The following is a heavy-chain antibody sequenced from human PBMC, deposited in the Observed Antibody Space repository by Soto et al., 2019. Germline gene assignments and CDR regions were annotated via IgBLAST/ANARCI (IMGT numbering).Heavy chain of an antibody. V-gene: IGHV5-51*01. CDR3: ARLGAEAGVWYYYYGMDV. CDR2: IYPGDSDT. D-gene: IGHD6-13*01. CDR1: GYSFTSYW. Sequence: GESLKISCKGSGYSFTSYWIGWVRQMPGKGLEWMGIIYPGDSDTRYSPSFQGQVTISADKSISTAYLQWSSLKASDTAMYYCARLGAEAGVWYYYYGMDVWGQGTTVTVSS. J-gene: IGHJ6*02.